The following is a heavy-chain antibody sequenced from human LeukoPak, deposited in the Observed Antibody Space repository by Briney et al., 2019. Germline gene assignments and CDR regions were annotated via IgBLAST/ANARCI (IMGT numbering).Heavy chain of an antibody. Sequence: ASVKVSCKTSGYTFGKYAIHWVRQAPGQRFEWMGWIDGGNGDTRFSQKFQDRVSFTRDTFATTVYMEVTSLRSEDTAVYYCARDQSRDIRVDFDYWGQGTLVTVSS. CDR3: ARDQSRDIRVDFDY. V-gene: IGHV1-3*01. J-gene: IGHJ4*02. CDR1: GYTFGKYA. D-gene: IGHD2-15*01. CDR2: IDGGNGDT.